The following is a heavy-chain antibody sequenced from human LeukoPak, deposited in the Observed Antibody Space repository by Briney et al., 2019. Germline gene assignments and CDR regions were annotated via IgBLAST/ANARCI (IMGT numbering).Heavy chain of an antibody. Sequence: ASLSDSSMPSPYTFTMSYIHCGSQAPGHQREWMGGINPHDGDTNYDQKFQGRLTMTRDTSTSTVYMELSSLVSEDTAVYYCAEDQPAVIYNFGENNYFDPWGQGTLGTVSA. CDR3: AEDQPAVIYNFGENNYFDP. J-gene: IGHJ5*02. D-gene: IGHD3-10*01. CDR2: INPHDGDT. V-gene: IGHV1-46*01. CDR1: PYTFTMSY.